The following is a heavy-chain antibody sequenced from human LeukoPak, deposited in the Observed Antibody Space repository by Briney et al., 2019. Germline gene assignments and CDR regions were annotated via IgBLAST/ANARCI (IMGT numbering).Heavy chain of an antibody. Sequence: ASVKVSCKASGYTFTGYYMHWVRQAPGQGLEWMGWINPNSGGTNYAQKFQGWVTMTRDTSISTAYMELSRLRSDDTAVYYCARQATAAAATVFYWGQGTLVTVSS. V-gene: IGHV1-2*04. D-gene: IGHD6-13*01. J-gene: IGHJ4*02. CDR2: INPNSGGT. CDR1: GYTFTGYY. CDR3: ARQATAAAATVFY.